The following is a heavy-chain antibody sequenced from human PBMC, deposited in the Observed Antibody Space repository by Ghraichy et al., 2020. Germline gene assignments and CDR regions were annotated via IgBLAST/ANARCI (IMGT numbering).Heavy chain of an antibody. CDR1: GFTVSSNY. CDR3: ARGRYCSGGSCYLDY. Sequence: GSLRLSCAASGFTVSSNYMSWVRQAPGKGLEWVSVIYSGGSTYYADSVKGRFTISRDNSKNTLYLQMNSLRAEDTAVYYCARGRYCSGGSCYLDYWGQGTLVTVSS. J-gene: IGHJ4*02. V-gene: IGHV3-53*01. D-gene: IGHD2-15*01. CDR2: IYSGGST.